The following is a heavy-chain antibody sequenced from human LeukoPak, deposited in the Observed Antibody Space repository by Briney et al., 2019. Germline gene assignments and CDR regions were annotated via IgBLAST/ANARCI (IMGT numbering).Heavy chain of an antibody. D-gene: IGHD3-3*01. J-gene: IGHJ4*02. CDR2: IYPGDSDT. CDR1: EYSFTSYW. V-gene: IGHV5-51*01. Sequence: GESLKISCKGSEYSFTSYWIGWVRQMPGKGLEWMGIIYPGDSDTRYSPSFQGQVTISADKSISTAYLQWSSLKASDTAMYYCARHPPIHDDFWSGYYTAYFDYWGQGTLVTVSS. CDR3: ARHPPIHDDFWSGYYTAYFDY.